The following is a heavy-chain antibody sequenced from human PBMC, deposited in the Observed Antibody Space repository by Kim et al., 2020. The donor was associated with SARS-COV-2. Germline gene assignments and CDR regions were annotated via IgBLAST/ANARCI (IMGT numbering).Heavy chain of an antibody. CDR3: ARELRSGY. D-gene: IGHD3-10*01. Sequence: GTVYTTYSQKFQGRVTITRDTSASTAYMDLSSLRSEDMAVYYCARELRSGYWGQGTLVTVSS. J-gene: IGHJ4*02. V-gene: IGHV1-3*01. CDR2: GTVYT.